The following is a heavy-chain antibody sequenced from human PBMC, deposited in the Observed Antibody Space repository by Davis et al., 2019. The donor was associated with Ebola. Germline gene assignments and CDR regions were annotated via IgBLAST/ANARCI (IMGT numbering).Heavy chain of an antibody. CDR2: IIPIFGTA. CDR3: ARDYYDSSGYYVDY. Sequence: SVKVSCKASGGTFSSYAISWVRQAPGQGLEWMGGIIPIFGTANYAQKFQGRVTMTRNTSISTAYMELSSLRSEDTAVYYCARDYYDSSGYYVDYWGQGTLVTVSS. D-gene: IGHD3-22*01. J-gene: IGHJ4*02. V-gene: IGHV1-69*05. CDR1: GGTFSSYA.